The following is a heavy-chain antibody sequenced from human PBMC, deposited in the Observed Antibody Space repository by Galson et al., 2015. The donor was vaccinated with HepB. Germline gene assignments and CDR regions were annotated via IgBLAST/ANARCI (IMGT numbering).Heavy chain of an antibody. CDR3: ARVKGWWERDGYSSTSNWFDP. V-gene: IGHV5-51*01. D-gene: IGHD5-24*01. Sequence: QSGAEVKKPGESLKISCKVSGYIFINYWIGWVRQMPGKGLEWMGIIYPGDSDTRYSPSFQGQLTISADNSISTAYLQWSSLKASDTAMYYCARVKGWWERDGYSSTSNWFDPWGQGTLVTVSS. CDR2: IYPGDSDT. CDR1: GYIFINYW. J-gene: IGHJ5*02.